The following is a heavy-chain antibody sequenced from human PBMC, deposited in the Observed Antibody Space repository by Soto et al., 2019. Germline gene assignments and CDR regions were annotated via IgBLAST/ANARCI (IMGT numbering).Heavy chain of an antibody. CDR3: ARDEYHYGSGSSYSTLDD. J-gene: IGHJ4*02. D-gene: IGHD3-10*01. CDR1: GYTFTNHY. CDR2: INPSGGKT. V-gene: IGHV1-46*01. Sequence: QVQLEQSGAEVKKPGASVKVSCKASGYTFTNHYIHWVRQGPGQGPEWMGTINPSGGKTDDAQKFKGRVTLTSDTPTSTVYMELRSLRSEDTAIYYCARDEYHYGSGSSYSTLDDWGQGTLVTVSS.